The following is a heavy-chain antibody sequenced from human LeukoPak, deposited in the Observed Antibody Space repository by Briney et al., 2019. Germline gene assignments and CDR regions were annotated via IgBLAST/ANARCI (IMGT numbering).Heavy chain of an antibody. CDR2: IYTSGST. CDR1: GGSISSYY. D-gene: IGHD4-17*01. Sequence: SETLSLTCTVSGGSISSYYWSWIRQPAGKGLEWIGRIYTSGSTNYNPSLKSRVTMSVDTSKNQFSLKLSSVTAADTAVYYCARWKTYGDYTGVGTFDYWGQGTLVTVSS. J-gene: IGHJ4*02. CDR3: ARWKTYGDYTGVGTFDY. V-gene: IGHV4-4*07.